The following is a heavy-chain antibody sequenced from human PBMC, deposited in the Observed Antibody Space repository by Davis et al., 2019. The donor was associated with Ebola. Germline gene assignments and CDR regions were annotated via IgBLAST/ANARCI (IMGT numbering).Heavy chain of an antibody. V-gene: IGHV1-24*01. CDR1: GYSLTEQF. J-gene: IGHJ4*02. CDR2: SGPGEGER. Sequence: ASVKVSCKVSGYSLTEQFIHWVRQAPGEGLEWMGGSGPGEGERIYAQKFQGRVTMTEDTSTDTAYMELSSLRSEDTAVYYCARDRGMIAAAGHFDYWGQGTLVTVSS. D-gene: IGHD6-13*01. CDR3: ARDRGMIAAAGHFDY.